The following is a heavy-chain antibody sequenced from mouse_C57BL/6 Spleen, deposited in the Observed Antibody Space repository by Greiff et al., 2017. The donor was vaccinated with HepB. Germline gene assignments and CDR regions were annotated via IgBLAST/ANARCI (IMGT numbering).Heavy chain of an antibody. J-gene: IGHJ4*01. CDR2: IRNKANGYTT. CDR3: ARGVVTTRAMDY. Sequence: EVKLVESGGGLVQPGGSLSLSCAASGFTFTDYYMSWVRQPPGRALEWLGFIRNKANGYTTEYSASVKGRFTISRDNSQSILYLQMNALSAEDSATYDGARGVVTTRAMDYWGQGTSVTVSS. D-gene: IGHD2-2*01. CDR1: GFTFTDYY. V-gene: IGHV7-3*01.